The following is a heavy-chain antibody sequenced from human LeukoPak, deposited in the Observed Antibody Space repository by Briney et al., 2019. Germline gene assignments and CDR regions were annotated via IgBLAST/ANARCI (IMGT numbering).Heavy chain of an antibody. J-gene: IGHJ4*02. CDR3: AKDLYSNYGPADY. V-gene: IGHV3-23*01. CDR2: ISGSGDST. D-gene: IGHD4-11*01. Sequence: GGSLRLSCAASGFTFSSYAMSWVRQAPGKGLEWVSAISGSGDSTYYGDSVKGRFTISRDNSKNTLFLQMNSLRDEDTAVYYCAKDLYSNYGPADYWGQGTLVTVSS. CDR1: GFTFSSYA.